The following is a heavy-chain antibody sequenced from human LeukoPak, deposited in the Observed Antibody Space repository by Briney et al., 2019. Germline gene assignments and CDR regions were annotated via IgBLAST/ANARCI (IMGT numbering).Heavy chain of an antibody. CDR2: ITGSGDTT. Sequence: PGASLRLSCAASGFIFRNYAMSWVRQAPGKGLEWVSAITGSGDTTYYADSVKGRFTISRDNSKNTLYVEMNTLRVEDTAIYYCAKWGDYDILTSYYVPDFWGQGTLVTVSS. J-gene: IGHJ4*02. D-gene: IGHD3-9*01. CDR1: GFIFRNYA. V-gene: IGHV3-23*01. CDR3: AKWGDYDILTSYYVPDF.